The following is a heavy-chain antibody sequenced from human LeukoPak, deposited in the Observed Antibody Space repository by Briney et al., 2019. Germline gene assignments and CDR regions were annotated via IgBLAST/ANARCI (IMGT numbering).Heavy chain of an antibody. CDR3: ARDLNYYDILTGYPILIAFDY. CDR1: GGSISSYY. J-gene: IGHJ4*02. V-gene: IGHV4-4*07. Sequence: PSETLSLTCTVSGGSISSYYRSWIRQPAGKGLEWIGRIYTSGSTNYNPSLKSRVTMSVDTSKNQFSLKLSSVTAADTAVYYCARDLNYYDILTGYPILIAFDYWGQGTLVTVSS. CDR2: IYTSGST. D-gene: IGHD3-9*01.